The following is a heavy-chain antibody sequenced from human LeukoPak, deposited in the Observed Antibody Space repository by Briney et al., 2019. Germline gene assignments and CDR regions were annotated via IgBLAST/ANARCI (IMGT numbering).Heavy chain of an antibody. CDR3: ARWASIQATYFFDY. CDR1: GFTFNSYG. D-gene: IGHD2-21*01. V-gene: IGHV3-33*01. J-gene: IGHJ4*02. Sequence: GRSLRLSCAASGFTFNSYGMHWVRQAPGKGLEWVAVIWYDGSYKYYADSVKGRFTTSKDNSKNTLELQMSSLRADDTAVYYCARWASIQATYFFDYWGQGTLVTVSS. CDR2: IWYDGSYK.